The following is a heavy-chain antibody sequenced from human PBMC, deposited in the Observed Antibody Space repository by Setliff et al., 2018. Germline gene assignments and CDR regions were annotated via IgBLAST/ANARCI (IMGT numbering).Heavy chain of an antibody. CDR2: ISSRSGYI. CDR1: GFTFSSYS. J-gene: IGHJ6*03. Sequence: GESLKLSCAASGFTFSSYSMNWVRQAPGKGLEWVSSISSRSGYIYYADSVKGRFTISRDNAKNSLYLQMNSLRAEDTAVYYCASWVGDCSGGSCYSSHYYYYYMDVWGKGTTVTVSS. CDR3: ASWVGDCSGGSCYSSHYYYYYMDV. D-gene: IGHD2-15*01. V-gene: IGHV3-21*01.